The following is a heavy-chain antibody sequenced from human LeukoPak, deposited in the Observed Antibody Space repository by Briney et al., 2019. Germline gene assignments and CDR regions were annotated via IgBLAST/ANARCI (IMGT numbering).Heavy chain of an antibody. CDR1: GGSISSGGYH. CDR2: IFDTGSS. D-gene: IGHD3-10*01. CDR3: ARVWFAELVYFDP. V-gene: IGHV4-30-2*01. Sequence: SETLSLTCTVSGGSISSGGYHWSWIRQPPGKGLEWIGNIFDTGSSDYNSSLKSRVTISVDRSKNQFSLRLSSVTAADTAVYYCARVWFAELVYFDPWGQGTLVTVSS. J-gene: IGHJ4*02.